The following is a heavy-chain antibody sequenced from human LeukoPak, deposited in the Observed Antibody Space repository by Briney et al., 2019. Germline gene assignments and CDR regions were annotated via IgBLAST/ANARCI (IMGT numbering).Heavy chain of an antibody. Sequence: PGRSLRLSCAASGFTFSSYAMHWVRQAPGKGLEWVAVISYDGSNKYYADSVKGRFTISRDNSKNTLYLQMNSLRAEDTAVYYCAKVGIFGVAPHYFDYWGQGTLVTVSS. D-gene: IGHD3-3*01. V-gene: IGHV3-30*04. CDR3: AKVGIFGVAPHYFDY. CDR1: GFTFSSYA. J-gene: IGHJ4*02. CDR2: ISYDGSNK.